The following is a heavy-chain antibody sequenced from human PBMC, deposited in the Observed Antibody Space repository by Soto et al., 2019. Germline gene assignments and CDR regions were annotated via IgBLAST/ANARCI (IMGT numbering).Heavy chain of an antibody. CDR3: ATADYYDSSGYYYFPNFDY. J-gene: IGHJ4*02. V-gene: IGHV1-24*01. CDR1: GYTLTELS. D-gene: IGHD3-22*01. Sequence: ASVKVSCKVSGYTLTELSMHWVRQAPGKGLEWMGGFDPEDGETIYAQKFQGRVTMTEDTSTDTAYMELSSLRSEDTAVYYCATADYYDSSGYYYFPNFDYWGQGTLVTVSS. CDR2: FDPEDGET.